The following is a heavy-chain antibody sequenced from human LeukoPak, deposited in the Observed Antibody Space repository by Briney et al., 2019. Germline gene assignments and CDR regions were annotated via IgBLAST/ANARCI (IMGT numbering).Heavy chain of an antibody. CDR2: IYPGDSDT. CDR3: ARHEGLPDY. J-gene: IGHJ4*02. V-gene: IGHV5-51*01. CDR1: GYSFPNYW. Sequence: GESLKISCKGSGYSFPNYWIGWVRQMPGEGLEWMGIIYPGDSDTRYSPSFRGQVTISADKSISTAYLQWSTLKASDTAMYYCARHEGLPDYWGQGTLVTVSS.